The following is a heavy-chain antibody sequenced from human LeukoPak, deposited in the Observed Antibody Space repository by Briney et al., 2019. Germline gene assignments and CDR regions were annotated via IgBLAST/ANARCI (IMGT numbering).Heavy chain of an antibody. V-gene: IGHV4-38-2*02. CDR3: ARATYYDYWSGMGAFDI. J-gene: IGHJ3*02. D-gene: IGHD3-3*01. CDR1: GYSISSGSS. Sequence: SETLSLTCTVSGYSISSGSSWGWIRQSPGKGLECIGTIYHSGNTYYNPSLKSRATVSVNTSKNQFSLNLTSVTAAGTAVYFRARATYYDYWSGMGAFDIWGQGTVVTASS. CDR2: IYHSGNT.